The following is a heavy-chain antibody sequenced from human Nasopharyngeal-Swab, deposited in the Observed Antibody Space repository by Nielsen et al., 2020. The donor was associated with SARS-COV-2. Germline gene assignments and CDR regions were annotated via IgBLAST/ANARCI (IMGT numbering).Heavy chain of an antibody. CDR1: GGSISSSSCY. Sequence: SETLSLTCTVSGGSISSSSCYWGWIRQPPGKGLEWIGSIYYSGSTYYNPSLKSRVTISVDTSKNQFSLKLSSVTAADTAVYYCARGPIVVVPAATNWFDPWGQGTLVTVSS. D-gene: IGHD2-2*01. CDR2: IYYSGST. CDR3: ARGPIVVVPAATNWFDP. J-gene: IGHJ5*02. V-gene: IGHV4-39*07.